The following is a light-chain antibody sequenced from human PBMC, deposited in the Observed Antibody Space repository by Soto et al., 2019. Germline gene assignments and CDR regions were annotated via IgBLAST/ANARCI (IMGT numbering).Light chain of an antibody. Sequence: QSALTQPPSVSESPGQSITISCTGTSSDVGGYNYVSWYQQQSGKAPKLMIHEVSNRPSGVSNRFSGSKSGNTASLTISGLQAEDEADYYCSSYTSSRAYVFGIGTKVTVL. CDR3: SSYTSSRAYV. V-gene: IGLV2-14*01. CDR1: SSDVGGYNY. CDR2: EVS. J-gene: IGLJ1*01.